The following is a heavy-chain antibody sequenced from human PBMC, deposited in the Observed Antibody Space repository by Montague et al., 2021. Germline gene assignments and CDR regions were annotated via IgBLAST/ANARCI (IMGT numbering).Heavy chain of an antibody. CDR3: ARYTYYYCDY. V-gene: IGHV3-7*05. Sequence: SLRLSCPASGFTFSTSWMSWVRQAPGKGLEWVAHIRDDGGATYHVDSVKGRFTISRDNAKNSLYLQMSSLRAEDTAVYYCARYTYYYCDYRGQGTLVTVSS. CDR2: IRDDGGAT. CDR1: GFTFSTSW. J-gene: IGHJ4*02. D-gene: IGHD1-26*01.